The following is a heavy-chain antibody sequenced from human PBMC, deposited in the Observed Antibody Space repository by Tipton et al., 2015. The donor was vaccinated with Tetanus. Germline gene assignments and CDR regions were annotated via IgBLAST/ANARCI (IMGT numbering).Heavy chain of an antibody. CDR1: GASINSGGYY. J-gene: IGHJ3*02. V-gene: IGHV4-31*03. CDR2: RYYTGST. CDR3: VRLYGSTWSDYGAFDI. Sequence: TLSLTCTVSGASINSGGYYWTWIRQRPGKGLEWIGYRYYTGSTYYTPYLRSRVTISFDTSQNQFSLNLTSVTAADTAVYYCVRLYGSTWSDYGAFDIWGRGTLVTVSS. D-gene: IGHD3-16*01.